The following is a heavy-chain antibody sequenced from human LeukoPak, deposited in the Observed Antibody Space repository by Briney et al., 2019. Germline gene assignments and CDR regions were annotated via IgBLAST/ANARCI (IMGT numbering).Heavy chain of an antibody. V-gene: IGHV3-7*01. CDR1: GFTFSSYW. CDR3: ARELRTFDS. J-gene: IGHJ4*02. CDR2: ITHNGDEL. Sequence: PGGSLRLSCAASGFTFSSYWMTWVRQAPGKGLEWVANITHNGDELNYVDSVEDRFTISRDNAKNSLYLHMTGLRAEDTAVYYCARELRTFDSWGQGTLVTVSS. D-gene: IGHD3-16*01.